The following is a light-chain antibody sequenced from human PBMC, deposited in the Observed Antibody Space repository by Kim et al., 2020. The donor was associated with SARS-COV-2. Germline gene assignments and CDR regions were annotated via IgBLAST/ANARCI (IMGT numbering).Light chain of an antibody. CDR1: SSNVASNT. V-gene: IGLV1-44*01. CDR3: AAWDDSLNGLL. Sequence: QSVVTQAPSASGTPGQRVTISCSGSSSNVASNTVNWYQQVPGTAPKLLIHNNDQRPSGVPDRFSGSKSGSSASLAINGLQSEDESDYYCAAWDDSLNGLLFGGGTQLTVL. J-gene: IGLJ2*01. CDR2: NND.